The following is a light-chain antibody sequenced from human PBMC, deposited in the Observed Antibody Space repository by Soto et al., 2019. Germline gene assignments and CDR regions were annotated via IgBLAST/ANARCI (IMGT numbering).Light chain of an antibody. CDR3: SSYTTRTWV. V-gene: IGLV2-14*01. Sequence: QFALTQPASVSGSPGQSITISCTGTSSDVGGNNYVSWYQHHPGKAPKLILYEVNTRPSGVSHRFSGSKSDNTASLTISDLQSEDEADYYCSSYTTRTWVFGGGTKVTVL. CDR1: SSDVGGNNY. J-gene: IGLJ3*02. CDR2: EVN.